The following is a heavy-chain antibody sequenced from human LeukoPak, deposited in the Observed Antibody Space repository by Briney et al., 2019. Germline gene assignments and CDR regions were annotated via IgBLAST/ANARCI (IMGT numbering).Heavy chain of an antibody. J-gene: IGHJ4*02. Sequence: GGSLRLSCAASGFTFSSYEMNWVRQAPGKGLEWVSYISSSGSTIYYADSVKGRVTISRDNSKDTLYLQMNSLRAEDTAVYYCAKDRYSSGWFGGNFFDYWGQGTLVTCSS. V-gene: IGHV3-48*03. D-gene: IGHD6-13*01. CDR1: GFTFSSYE. CDR2: ISSSGSTI. CDR3: AKDRYSSGWFGGNFFDY.